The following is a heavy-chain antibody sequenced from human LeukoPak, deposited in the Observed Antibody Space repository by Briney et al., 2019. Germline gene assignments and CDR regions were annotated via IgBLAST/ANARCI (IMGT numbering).Heavy chain of an antibody. CDR3: ASWAGGNDPGASFDY. Sequence: ASVKVSCKPTGYSFTAYYIYWRRQAPGQGLECMGWINLYSGGTKYAQRFQSRVTMTRDTSISTAYMELSRLRSDDTAIYYCASWAGGNDPGASFDYWGQGTLVTVSS. CDR1: GYSFTAYY. J-gene: IGHJ4*02. V-gene: IGHV1-2*02. D-gene: IGHD7-27*01. CDR2: INLYSGGT.